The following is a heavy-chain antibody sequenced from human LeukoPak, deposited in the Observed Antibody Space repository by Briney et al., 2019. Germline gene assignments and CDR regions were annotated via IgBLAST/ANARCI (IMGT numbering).Heavy chain of an antibody. Sequence: GASVKVSCKASGYILTDYYMHWVRQAPGHGLEWMGWISPKTGDADFAQKFQGRVTMSRDTSISTAYMALSRLKSDDTAVYYCARGPLEYCSGGSCYSGRNWFDPWGQGTLVTVSS. CDR3: ARGPLEYCSGGSCYSGRNWFDP. J-gene: IGHJ5*02. CDR1: GYILTDYY. CDR2: ISPKTGDA. V-gene: IGHV1-2*02. D-gene: IGHD2-15*01.